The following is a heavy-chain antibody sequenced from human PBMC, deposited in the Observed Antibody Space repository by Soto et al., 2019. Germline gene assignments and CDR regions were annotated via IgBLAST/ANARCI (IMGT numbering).Heavy chain of an antibody. CDR2: INHSGST. V-gene: IGHV4-34*01. CDR3: ASLQYYDFWSGYLNPTSRYMDV. Sequence: SETLSLTCAVYGGSFSGYYWSWIRQPPGKGLEWIEEINHSGSTNYNPSLKSRVTISVDTSKNQFSLKLSSVTAADTAVYYCASLQYYDFWSGYLNPTSRYMDVWGKGTTVTVSS. D-gene: IGHD3-3*01. J-gene: IGHJ6*03. CDR1: GGSFSGYY.